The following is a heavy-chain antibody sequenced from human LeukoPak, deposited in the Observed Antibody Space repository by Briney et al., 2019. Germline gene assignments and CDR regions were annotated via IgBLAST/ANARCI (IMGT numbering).Heavy chain of an antibody. CDR2: IYYSGST. Sequence: SETLSLTCTVSGGSISSSSYYWGWIRQPPGKGLEWIGSIYYSGSTYYNPSLKSRVTISVDTSKNQFSLKLSSVTAADTAVYYCARIWFGESYNWFDPWGQGTLVTVSS. D-gene: IGHD3-10*01. J-gene: IGHJ5*02. V-gene: IGHV4-39*01. CDR1: GGSISSSSYY. CDR3: ARIWFGESYNWFDP.